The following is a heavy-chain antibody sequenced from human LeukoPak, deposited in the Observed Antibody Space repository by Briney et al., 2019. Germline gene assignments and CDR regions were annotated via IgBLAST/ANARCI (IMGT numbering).Heavy chain of an antibody. Sequence: PSETLSLTCNVSGGSISSGDKYWSWIRQPPGQGLEWIGYIYYSGSTYYNPSLKSRLTNSVDTSENQFSLHLTSVTAADTAVYFCARVTRWAGLDFWGQGTLVTVSS. CDR2: IYYSGST. CDR3: ARVTRWAGLDF. V-gene: IGHV4-30-4*01. J-gene: IGHJ4*02. CDR1: GGSISSGDKY. D-gene: IGHD2-21*02.